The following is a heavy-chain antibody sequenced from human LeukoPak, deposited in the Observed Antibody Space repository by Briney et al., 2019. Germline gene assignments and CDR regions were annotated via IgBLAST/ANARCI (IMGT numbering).Heavy chain of an antibody. CDR1: GFTFSSYA. V-gene: IGHV3-23*01. J-gene: IGHJ4*02. Sequence: GGSLRLSCAASGFTFSSYAMSWVRQAPGKGLEWVSAISGSGGSTYYADSVKGRFTISRDNSKNTLYLQMNSLRAEDTALYHGARERSTSNWYGTPDFDYWGQGILVTVSS. D-gene: IGHD6-13*01. CDR3: ARERSTSNWYGTPDFDY. CDR2: ISGSGGST.